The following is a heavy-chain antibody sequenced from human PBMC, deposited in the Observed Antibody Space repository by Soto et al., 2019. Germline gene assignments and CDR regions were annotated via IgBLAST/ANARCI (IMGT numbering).Heavy chain of an antibody. V-gene: IGHV3-23*01. D-gene: IGHD6-13*01. CDR2: ISGSGGST. J-gene: IGHJ4*02. CDR3: AKGGSSRPLDY. CDR1: GITFGSRA. Sequence: EVQLLESGGDLIQPGGSLRLSCVASGITFGSRAMSWVRQAPGKGLEWVSAISGSGGSTYYADSVKGRFTISRDNSKNTLYLQMNSLRAEDTAVYYCAKGGSSRPLDYWGQGTLVTVSS.